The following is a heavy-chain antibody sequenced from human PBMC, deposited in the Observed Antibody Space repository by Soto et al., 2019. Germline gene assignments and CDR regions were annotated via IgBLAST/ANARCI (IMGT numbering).Heavy chain of an antibody. CDR3: AKSWSGSGSYGYYYGMDV. J-gene: IGHJ6*02. CDR2: ISGSGGST. CDR1: GFTFSSYA. D-gene: IGHD3-10*01. V-gene: IGHV3-23*01. Sequence: GGSLRLSCAASGFTFSSYAMSWVRQAPGKGLEWVSAISGSGGSTYYADSVKGRFTISRDNSKNTLYLQMNSLRAEDTAVYYCAKSWSGSGSYGYYYGMDVWGQGTTVTVSS.